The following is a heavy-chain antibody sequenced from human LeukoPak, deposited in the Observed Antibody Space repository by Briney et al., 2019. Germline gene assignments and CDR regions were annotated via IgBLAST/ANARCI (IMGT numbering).Heavy chain of an antibody. CDR2: IIPIFGTA. D-gene: IGHD6-19*01. J-gene: IGHJ6*02. Sequence: GASVKVSCKASGGTFSSHAISWVRQAPGQGLEWMGGIIPIFGTANYAQKFQGRVTITADESTSTAYTELSSLRSEDTAVYYCARAPSSAVAGFNYYYGMDVWGQGTTVTVSS. V-gene: IGHV1-69*13. CDR1: GGTFSSHA. CDR3: ARAPSSAVAGFNYYYGMDV.